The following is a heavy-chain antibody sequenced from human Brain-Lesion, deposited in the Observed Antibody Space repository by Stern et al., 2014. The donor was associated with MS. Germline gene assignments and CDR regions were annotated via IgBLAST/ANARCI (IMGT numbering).Heavy chain of an antibody. CDR1: GGTFGTYP. D-gene: IGHD5-18*01. V-gene: IGHV1-69*06. Sequence: QVQLVESGPEVKKPGSSVQVSCKASGGTFGTYPITWLRQPPGQGLECMGRIIPIFGSPNYAQKFQGRVTITADRSTTTVYMKLSSLKSDDAAVYYCAKDGPALVTNWFDPWGRGTLVTVSS. CDR3: AKDGPALVTNWFDP. J-gene: IGHJ5*02. CDR2: IIPIFGSP.